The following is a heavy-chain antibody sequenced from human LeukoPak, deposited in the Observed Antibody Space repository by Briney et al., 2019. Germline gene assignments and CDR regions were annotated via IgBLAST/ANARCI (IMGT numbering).Heavy chain of an antibody. J-gene: IGHJ4*02. Sequence: SETLSLTCAVYGGSFSGYYWSWIRQPPGKGLEWIGAINHSGSTNYNPSLKSRVTISVDTSKNQFSLKLSSVTAADTAVYYCARGQRGYDSSGYYYDYWGQGTLVTVSS. V-gene: IGHV4-34*01. CDR3: ARGQRGYDSSGYYYDY. CDR2: INHSGST. CDR1: GGSFSGYY. D-gene: IGHD3-22*01.